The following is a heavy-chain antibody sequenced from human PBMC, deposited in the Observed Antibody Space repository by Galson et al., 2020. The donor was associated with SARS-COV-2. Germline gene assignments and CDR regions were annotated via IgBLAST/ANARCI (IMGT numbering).Heavy chain of an antibody. Sequence: LSLTCAASGFTFSSYAMHWVRQAPGKGLEWVAVISYDGSNKYYADSVKGRFTISRDNSKNTLYLQINSLRAEDTAVYYCARDDDGYNYIGAFDIWGQGTMVTVSS. V-gene: IGHV3-30*04. CDR2: ISYDGSNK. CDR1: GFTFSSYA. J-gene: IGHJ3*02. D-gene: IGHD5-12*01. CDR3: ARDDDGYNYIGAFDI.